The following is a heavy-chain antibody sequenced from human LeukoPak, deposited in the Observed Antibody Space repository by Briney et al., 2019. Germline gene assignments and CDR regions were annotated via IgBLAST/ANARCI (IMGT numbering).Heavy chain of an antibody. CDR1: GGTFSSYA. CDR3: ARGGWFGELFQEVDYYGMDV. Sequence: SVKVSCKASGGTFSSYAISWVRQAPGQGLEWMGRIIPILGIANYAQKFQGRVTITADKSTSTAYMELSSLRSEDTAVYYCARGGWFGELFQEVDYYGMDVWGQGTTVTVSS. D-gene: IGHD3-10*01. V-gene: IGHV1-69*04. CDR2: IIPILGIA. J-gene: IGHJ6*02.